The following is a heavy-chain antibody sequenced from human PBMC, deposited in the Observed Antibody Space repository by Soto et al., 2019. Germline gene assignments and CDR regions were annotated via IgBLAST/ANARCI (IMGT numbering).Heavy chain of an antibody. CDR2: ISAYNGNT. V-gene: IGHV1-18*01. D-gene: IGHD2-15*01. CDR1: GYTFTSYG. Sequence: GASVKVSCKASGYTFTSYGISWVRQAPGQGLEWMGWISAYNGNTNYARKLQGRVTMTTDTSTSTAHMELRSLRSDDTAVYYCARGYCSGGSCSGFDYWGQGTLVTVSS. J-gene: IGHJ4*02. CDR3: ARGYCSGGSCSGFDY.